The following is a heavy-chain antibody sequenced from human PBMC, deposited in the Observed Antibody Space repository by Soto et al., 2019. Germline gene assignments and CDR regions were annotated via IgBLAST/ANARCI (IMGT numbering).Heavy chain of an antibody. CDR1: GGSISSSNW. V-gene: IGHV4-4*02. CDR3: ARDRRERITIFGVVTSDAFDI. Sequence: PSETLCLTCAVSGGSISSSNWWSWVGEPPGKGLEWIGEIDHSGSTNDNPSLKSRGTISVDKSKNQFSLKLSSVTAADTAVYYCARDRRERITIFGVVTSDAFDIWGQGTMVT. CDR2: IDHSGST. J-gene: IGHJ3*02. D-gene: IGHD3-3*01.